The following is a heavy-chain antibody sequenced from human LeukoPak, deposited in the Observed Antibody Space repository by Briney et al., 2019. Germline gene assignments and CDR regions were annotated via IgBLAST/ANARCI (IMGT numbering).Heavy chain of an antibody. CDR1: GGSFNAYA. D-gene: IGHD5-18*01. Sequence: SVKVSCKASGGSFNAYAISCVRHAPGQGLECMEGIIPIFGTSNYAQKLQGRVTIYTDESTSTAYMEVRSLRSEDTAIYYCARGLDASMETAYDYWGQGTLVTVSS. V-gene: IGHV1-69*05. CDR2: IIPIFGTS. J-gene: IGHJ4*02. CDR3: ARGLDASMETAYDY.